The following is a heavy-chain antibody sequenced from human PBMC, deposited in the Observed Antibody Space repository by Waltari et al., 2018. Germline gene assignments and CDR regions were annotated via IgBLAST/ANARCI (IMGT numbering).Heavy chain of an antibody. CDR1: GGSFSGYY. V-gene: IGHV4-34*01. CDR2: INHSGST. Sequence: QVQLQQWGAGLLKPSETLSLTCAVYGGSFSGYYWSWIRQPPGKGLEWIGEINHSGSTNSNPSLKIRVTISVDTSKNQFSLKLSSVTAADTAVYYCARDSGIAAAGTHDDYWGQGTLVTVSS. D-gene: IGHD6-13*01. J-gene: IGHJ4*02. CDR3: ARDSGIAAAGTHDDY.